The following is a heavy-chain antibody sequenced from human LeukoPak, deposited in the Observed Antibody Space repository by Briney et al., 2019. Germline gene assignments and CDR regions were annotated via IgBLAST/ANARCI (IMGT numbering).Heavy chain of an antibody. J-gene: IGHJ4*02. CDR1: GFTFSSYG. CDR2: ISYDGSNK. V-gene: IGHV3-30*18. D-gene: IGHD3-10*01. Sequence: PGGSLRLSCAASGFTFSSYGMHWVRQAPGKGLEWVAVISYDGSNKYYADSVKGRFTISRDNSKNTLYLQMNSLRAEDTAVYYCAKDLWFGELGFDYWGQGTLVTVSS. CDR3: AKDLWFGELGFDY.